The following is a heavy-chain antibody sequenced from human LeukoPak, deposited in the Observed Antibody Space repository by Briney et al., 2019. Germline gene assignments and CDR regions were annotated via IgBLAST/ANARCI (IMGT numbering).Heavy chain of an antibody. CDR2: VNRDGSET. J-gene: IGHJ6*02. CDR3: ARNNGMDV. V-gene: IGHV3-7*03. Sequence: GGSLRLSCVASGITFSNYAVSWVRQAPEKGLDWVANVNRDGSETYYLDSVKGRFTISKDNAKNSLYLQMNSLRAEDTALYHCARNNGMDVWGQGTTVTVSS. CDR1: GITFSNYA.